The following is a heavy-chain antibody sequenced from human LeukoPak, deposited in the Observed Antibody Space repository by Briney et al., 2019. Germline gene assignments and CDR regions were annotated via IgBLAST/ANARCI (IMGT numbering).Heavy chain of an antibody. CDR1: GFTFNSYG. V-gene: IGHV3-30*02. CDR3: AKDSHLAVVVVPAEWDY. D-gene: IGHD2-2*01. J-gene: IGHJ4*02. CDR2: IRYDGGNK. Sequence: PGGSLRLSCAASGFTFNSYGMHLVRHAPGQGLEWVAFIRYDGGNKYYADSVKGRFTISRDNSKNSLYLQMNSLRAEDTAVYYCAKDSHLAVVVVPAEWDYWGQGTLVTVSS.